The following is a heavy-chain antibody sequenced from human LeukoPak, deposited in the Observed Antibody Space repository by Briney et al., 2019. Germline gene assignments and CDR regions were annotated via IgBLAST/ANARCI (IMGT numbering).Heavy chain of an antibody. J-gene: IGHJ4*02. Sequence: GRSLRLSCAASGFTFSSYWMSWVRQAPGKGLEWVANIKQDGSEKYYVDSVKGRFTISRDNAKNSLYLQMNSLRAEDTAVYYCARRIRYSSSSSDYFDHWGQGTLVTVSS. D-gene: IGHD6-6*01. V-gene: IGHV3-7*01. CDR3: ARRIRYSSSSSDYFDH. CDR1: GFTFSSYW. CDR2: IKQDGSEK.